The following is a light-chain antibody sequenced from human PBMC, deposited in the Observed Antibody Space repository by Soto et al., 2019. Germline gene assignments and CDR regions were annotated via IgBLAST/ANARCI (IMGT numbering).Light chain of an antibody. CDR2: GAS. J-gene: IGKJ5*01. CDR3: QQYGSSPPIT. V-gene: IGKV3-20*01. Sequence: EIVLTQSPGTLSLSPGERATLYCGASQSVSSSYLAWYQQKPGQAPRLLIYGASSRATDIPDRFSGSGSGTDFTLTISRLEPEDFAVYYCQQYGSSPPITFGQGTRLEI. CDR1: QSVSSSY.